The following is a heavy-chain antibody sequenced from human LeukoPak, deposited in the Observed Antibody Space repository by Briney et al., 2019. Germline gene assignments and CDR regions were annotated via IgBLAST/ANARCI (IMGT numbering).Heavy chain of an antibody. CDR1: GFTVSSNY. D-gene: IGHD3-22*01. CDR3: ARGPAPYYYDSSGYDAFDI. V-gene: IGHV3-53*01. J-gene: IGHJ3*02. CDR2: IYSGGST. Sequence: GGYLRLSCAASGFTVSSNYMSWVRQAPGKGLEWVSVIYSGGSTYYADSVKGRFTISRDNSKNTLYLQMNSLRAEDTAVYYCARGPAPYYYDSSGYDAFDIWGQGTMVTVSS.